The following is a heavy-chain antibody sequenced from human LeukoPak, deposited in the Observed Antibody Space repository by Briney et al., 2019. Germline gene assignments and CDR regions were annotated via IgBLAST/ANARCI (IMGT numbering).Heavy chain of an antibody. CDR1: GFTFSSYA. Sequence: GGSLRLSCAASGFTFSSYAMSWVCQATGKGLEWVSAISGSGSNTYYADSVKGRFTISRDNSKNTLYLQMNSLRAEDTAVYYCAKVRIVGATTGFDYWGQGTLVTVSS. V-gene: IGHV3-23*01. CDR3: AKVRIVGATTGFDY. J-gene: IGHJ4*02. CDR2: ISGSGSNT. D-gene: IGHD1-26*01.